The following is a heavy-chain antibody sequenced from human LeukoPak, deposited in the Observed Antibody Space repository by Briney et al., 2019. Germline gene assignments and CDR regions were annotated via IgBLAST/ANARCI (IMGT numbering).Heavy chain of an antibody. V-gene: IGHV3-21*01. CDR2: ISSSSSSYI. CDR1: GFTFSSYS. CDR3: ARDLGYCSGGSCPPSAFDI. J-gene: IGHJ3*02. Sequence: GGSLRLSCAASGFTFSSYSMNWVRQAPGKGLEWASSISSSSSSYIYYADSVKGRFTISRDNAKNSLYLQMNSLRAEDTAVYYCARDLGYCSGGSCPPSAFDIWGQGTMVTVSS. D-gene: IGHD2-15*01.